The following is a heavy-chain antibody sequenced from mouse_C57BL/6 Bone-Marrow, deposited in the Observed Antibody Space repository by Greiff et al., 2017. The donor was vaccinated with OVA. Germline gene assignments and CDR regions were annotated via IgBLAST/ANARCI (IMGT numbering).Heavy chain of an antibody. Sequence: EVQLQQYGPELVKPGASVKISCKASGYTFTDYYMNWVKQSHGKSLEWIGDINPNNGGTSYNQKFKGKATLTVDKSSSTAYMELRSLTSEDSAVYYCARLANYYLWGQGTTLTVAS. CDR3: ARLANYYL. V-gene: IGHV1-26*01. CDR1: GYTFTDYY. J-gene: IGHJ2*01. CDR2: INPNNGGT. D-gene: IGHD1-1*01.